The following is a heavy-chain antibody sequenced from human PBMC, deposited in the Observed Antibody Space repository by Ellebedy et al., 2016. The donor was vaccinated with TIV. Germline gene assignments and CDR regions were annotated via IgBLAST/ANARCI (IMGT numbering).Heavy chain of an antibody. V-gene: IGHV4-59*01. J-gene: IGHJ4*02. Sequence: GSLRLXXTVSGGSISSYYWSWIRQPPGKGLEWIGYIYYSGSTNYNPSLKSRVTISVDTSKNQFSLKLSSVTAADTAVYYCARGDLWFGELSSLGYFDYWGQGTLVTVSS. D-gene: IGHD3-10*01. CDR2: IYYSGST. CDR3: ARGDLWFGELSSLGYFDY. CDR1: GGSISSYY.